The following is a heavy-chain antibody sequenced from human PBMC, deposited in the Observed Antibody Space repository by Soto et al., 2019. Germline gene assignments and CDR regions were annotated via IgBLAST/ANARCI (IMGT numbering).Heavy chain of an antibody. J-gene: IGHJ6*02. D-gene: IGHD1-26*01. V-gene: IGHV3-30*03. CDR2: ISYDSTKA. Sequence: GGSLRLSCAASGFTFNSYGMHWVRQGPGNGLEWVAFISYDSTKAYYADSVKGRFTISRDNSNSALYVQMNSLTGEDTAVYYCARTRSAWSDFHYYSLDVWGQGTTVTVSS. CDR1: GFTFNSYG. CDR3: ARTRSAWSDFHYYSLDV.